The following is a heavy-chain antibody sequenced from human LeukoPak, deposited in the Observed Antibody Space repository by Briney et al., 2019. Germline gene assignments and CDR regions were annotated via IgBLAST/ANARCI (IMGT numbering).Heavy chain of an antibody. Sequence: AGSLRLSCAASGFTFSSYGMHWVRQAPGKGLEWVAFIRYDGSNKYYADSVKGRFTISRDNSKNTLYLQMNSLRAEDTAVYYCAPLAYCSSTSCNHWGQGTLVTVSS. V-gene: IGHV3-30*02. J-gene: IGHJ4*02. CDR1: GFTFSSYG. CDR2: IRYDGSNK. CDR3: APLAYCSSTSCNH. D-gene: IGHD2-2*01.